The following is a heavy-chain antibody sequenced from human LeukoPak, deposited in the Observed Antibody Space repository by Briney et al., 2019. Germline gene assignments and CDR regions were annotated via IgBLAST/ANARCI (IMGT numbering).Heavy chain of an antibody. CDR1: GFSFSSYW. CDR3: ATPARGGSALP. V-gene: IGHV3-7*01. CDR2: IQHDGSEQ. Sequence: GESLRLSCAASGFSFSSYWMSWVRQAPGKGLERVANIQHDGSEQYYVDSVKGRFTISRDNTKKSLFLQINSLRAEDTAVYYCATPARGGSALPWGQGTLVTVSS. D-gene: IGHD6-19*01. J-gene: IGHJ5*02.